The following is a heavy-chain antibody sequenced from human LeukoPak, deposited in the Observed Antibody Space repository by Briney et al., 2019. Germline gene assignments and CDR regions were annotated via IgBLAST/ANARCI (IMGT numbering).Heavy chain of an antibody. V-gene: IGHV3-30*18. CDR1: GFTFCSYG. J-gene: IGHJ4*02. D-gene: IGHD6-19*01. Sequence: GGSLRLSCAASGFTFCSYGMHWVRQAPGKGLEWVAIISYDGSNKYYADSVKGRFTISRDNSKNTLYLQMNSLRAEDTAVYYCAKVPHSSGWYYFDYWGQGTLVTVSS. CDR2: ISYDGSNK. CDR3: AKVPHSSGWYYFDY.